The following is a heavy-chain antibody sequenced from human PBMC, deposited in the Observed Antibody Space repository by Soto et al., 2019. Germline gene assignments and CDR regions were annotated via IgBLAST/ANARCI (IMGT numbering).Heavy chain of an antibody. V-gene: IGHV4-39*01. Sequence: SETLSLTCTVSGGSISSSSYYWGWIRQPPGKGLEWIGSIYYSGSTYYNPSLKSRVTISVDTSKNQFSLKLSSVTAADTAVYYCARLGDYGDYGGFEFDYWGQGTLVTVSS. CDR2: IYYSGST. CDR3: ARLGDYGDYGGFEFDY. D-gene: IGHD4-17*01. J-gene: IGHJ4*02. CDR1: GGSISSSSYY.